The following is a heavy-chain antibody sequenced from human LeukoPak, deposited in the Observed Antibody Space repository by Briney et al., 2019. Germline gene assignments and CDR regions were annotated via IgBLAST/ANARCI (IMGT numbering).Heavy chain of an antibody. CDR1: GFTFDMYW. V-gene: IGHV3-7*01. D-gene: IGHD3-10*01. J-gene: IGHJ4*02. CDR3: VPAPGG. CDR2: IKQDGSEK. Sequence: GGSLRLSCEASGFTFDMYWMNWVRQAPGKGLEWVANIKQDGSEKYYVDSAKGRFTISRDNAKNSVYLQMNSLRVEATAVYYCVPAPGGGAQGTLVTVSS.